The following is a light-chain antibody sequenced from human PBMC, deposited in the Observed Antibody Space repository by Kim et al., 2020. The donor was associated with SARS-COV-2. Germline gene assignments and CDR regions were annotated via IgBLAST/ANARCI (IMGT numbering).Light chain of an antibody. CDR2: FNN. J-gene: IGLJ3*02. CDR1: SSNIGSNY. CDR3: ATWHNSLSAWV. Sequence: ELTQPPSASGTPGQRVTISCSGSSSNIGSNYVYWYQHLPGTTPKLLIYFNNQRPSGVPDRFSGSKSGTSASLAISGLRSEDEADYYCATWHNSLSAWVFGGGTQLTVL. V-gene: IGLV1-47*01.